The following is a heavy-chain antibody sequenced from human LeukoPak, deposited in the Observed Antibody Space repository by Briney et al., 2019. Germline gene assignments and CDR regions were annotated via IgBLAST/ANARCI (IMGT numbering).Heavy chain of an antibody. V-gene: IGHV1-46*01. CDR2: INPSGGST. J-gene: IGHJ4*02. CDR1: GHTFTNYY. D-gene: IGHD4-17*01. CDR3: ARESTVTTDFDY. Sequence: ASVKVSCKASGHTFTNYYMHWVRQAPGQGLEWMGIINPSGGSTSYAQKFQGRITMTRDTSTSTVYMELSSLRSEDTAVYYCARESTVTTDFDYWGQGTLVTVFS.